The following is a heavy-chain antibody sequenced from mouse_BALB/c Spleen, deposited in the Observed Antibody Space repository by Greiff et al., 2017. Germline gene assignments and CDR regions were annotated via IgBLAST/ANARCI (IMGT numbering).Heavy chain of an antibody. CDR2: ISSGGSYT. J-gene: IGHJ4*01. D-gene: IGHD5-5*01. CDR3: TRGENYLDAMDY. CDR1: GFTFSSYT. V-gene: IGHV5-6-4*01. Sequence: DVKLVESGGGLVKPGGSLKLSCAASGFTFSSYTMSWVRQTPEKRLEWVATISSGGSYTYYPDSVKGRFTISRDNAKNTLYLQMSSLKSEDTAMYYCTRGENYLDAMDYWGQGTSVTVSS.